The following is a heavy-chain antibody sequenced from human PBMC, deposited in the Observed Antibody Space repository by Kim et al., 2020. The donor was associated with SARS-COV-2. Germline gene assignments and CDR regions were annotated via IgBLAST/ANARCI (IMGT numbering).Heavy chain of an antibody. D-gene: IGHD3-10*01. CDR2: IYYSGGT. CDR3: ARDVGGSPGGTSNFDL. Sequence: SETLSLTCTVSGGSINSAGSYWSWIRQHPGKGLEWVGYIYYSGGTYYNPSLKSRVTISLDTSKNQFFLKLSSVTAADTAVYYCARDVGGSPGGTSNFDLWGRGTLVTVSS. CDR1: GGSINSAGSY. V-gene: IGHV4-31*03. J-gene: IGHJ2*01.